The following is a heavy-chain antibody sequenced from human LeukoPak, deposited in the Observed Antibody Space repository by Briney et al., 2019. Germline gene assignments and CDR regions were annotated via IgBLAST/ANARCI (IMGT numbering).Heavy chain of an antibody. J-gene: IGHJ4*02. D-gene: IGHD3-10*01. CDR1: GGSISSYY. Sequence: SETLSLTCTVSGGSISSYYWSWIRQPPGKGLEWTGYIYYSGSTNYNPSLKSRVTISVDTSKNQFSLKLSSVTAADTAVYYCARALLWFGEPYGLDYWGQGTLVTVSS. CDR2: IYYSGST. V-gene: IGHV4-59*01. CDR3: ARALLWFGEPYGLDY.